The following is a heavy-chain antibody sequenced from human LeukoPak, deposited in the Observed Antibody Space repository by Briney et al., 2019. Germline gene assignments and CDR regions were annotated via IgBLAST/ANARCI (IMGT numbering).Heavy chain of an antibody. CDR3: ARYYYGSGSYQFDY. V-gene: IGHV4-59*08. CDR2: INFSGIT. CDR1: GGSISSDY. Sequence: SETLSLTCTVSGGSISSDYWSWIRQPPGKGLEWIGYINFSGITDQNPSLKSRVTISVDTSKNQFSLKLSSVTAADTAVYYCARYYYGSGSYQFDYWGQGTLVTVSS. D-gene: IGHD3-10*01. J-gene: IGHJ4*02.